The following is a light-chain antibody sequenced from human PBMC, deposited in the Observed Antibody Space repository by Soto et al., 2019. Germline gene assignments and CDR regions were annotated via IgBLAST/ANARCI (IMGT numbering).Light chain of an antibody. CDR2: DVS. V-gene: IGLV2-14*03. CDR3: SSFITSTSYV. CDR1: SSDVGNYNY. Sequence: QSVLTQPASVSGSPGQSITISCTGTSSDVGNYNYVSWYQQYPGKAPKLLISDVSYRPSGVSNRFSGSKSGNTASLTISGLQADDEADYYCSSFITSTSYVFGTGTKVTVL. J-gene: IGLJ1*01.